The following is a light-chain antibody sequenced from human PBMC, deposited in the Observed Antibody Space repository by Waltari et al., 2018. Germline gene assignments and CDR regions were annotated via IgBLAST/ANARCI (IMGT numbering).Light chain of an antibody. CDR1: QTINTF. V-gene: IGKV1-39*01. CDR3: QQTYSSLIT. CDR2: SAS. J-gene: IGKJ5*01. Sequence: DIQMTQSPSSLSASIGDRVTITCRASQTINTFLNWYQQKPGKAPHLLIFSASSLSTGVPSRFSGSGSCTDFTLTITSLQPEDFATYYCQQTYSSLITFGQWTRLDIK.